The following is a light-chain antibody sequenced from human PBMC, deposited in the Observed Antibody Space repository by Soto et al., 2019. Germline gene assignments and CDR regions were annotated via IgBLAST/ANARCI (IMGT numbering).Light chain of an antibody. CDR2: DVS. Sequence: QSALTQPASVSGYPGQSITISCTGTSSDVGGYNYVSWYQPHPGKAPKLRIYDVSHRPSSVSNRFSGSKAGNTASLPISGLQAEDEADYYCSSYTSSRTRVFGGGPKLTVL. CDR1: SSDVGGYNY. J-gene: IGLJ2*01. V-gene: IGLV2-14*01. CDR3: SSYTSSRTRV.